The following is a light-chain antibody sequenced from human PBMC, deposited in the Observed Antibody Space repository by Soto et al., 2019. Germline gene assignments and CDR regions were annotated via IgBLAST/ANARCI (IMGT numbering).Light chain of an antibody. V-gene: IGLV2-14*01. Sequence: QSALTQPASVSGSPGQSITISCTGTTSDVGTYNYVSWYQQHPGKAPKVIIYEVTNRPSGVSNRFSGSKSGNTASLTISGLQAEDEADYYCSSFTSSSTLVFGGGTKLTVL. CDR3: SSFTSSSTLV. CDR1: TSDVGTYNY. CDR2: EVT. J-gene: IGLJ2*01.